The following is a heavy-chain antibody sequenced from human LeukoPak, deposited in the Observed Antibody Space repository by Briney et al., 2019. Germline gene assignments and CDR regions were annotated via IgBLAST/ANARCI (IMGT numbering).Heavy chain of an antibody. V-gene: IGHV4-4*07. D-gene: IGHD3-16*01. J-gene: IGHJ5*02. CDR2: IYTSGST. CDR1: GGSFSSYY. CDR3: ARDGGGNWFDP. Sequence: PTGTLSLTCTLAGGSFSSYYWTWIRQPAGKGLEWIGRIYTSGSTNYNPSLKSRVTMSVDTSKNQFSLKLSSVTAADAAVYYCARDGGGNWFDPWGQGTLVTVSS.